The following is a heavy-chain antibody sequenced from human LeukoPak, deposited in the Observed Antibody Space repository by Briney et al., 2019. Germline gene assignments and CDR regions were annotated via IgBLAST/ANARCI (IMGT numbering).Heavy chain of an antibody. D-gene: IGHD6-6*01. J-gene: IGHJ4*01. Sequence: SETLSLTCTVSGGSISTDYWSWIRQPPGKGLEWIGYIYSSGSTNYNPSLKSRVTISVDTSKNQFSLKLNSVTAADTAVYYCARLAGSSSSDYWGHGTLVTVSS. CDR2: IYSSGST. CDR3: ARLAGSSSSDY. V-gene: IGHV4-4*09. CDR1: GGSISTDY.